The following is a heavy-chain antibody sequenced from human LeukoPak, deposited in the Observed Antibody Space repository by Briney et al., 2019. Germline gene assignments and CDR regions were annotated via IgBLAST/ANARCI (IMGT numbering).Heavy chain of an antibody. D-gene: IGHD3-10*01. V-gene: IGHV3-74*01. CDR1: GFTFSGFW. Sequence: GGSLRLSCAASGFTFSGFWMHWVRQAPGKGLVWVSCISFDGSDATYADSVKGRFTISRDNSKNTLYLQMNSLRAEDTAVYYCARGHYPSGFYWGQGTLVTVSS. CDR2: ISFDGSDA. CDR3: ARGHYPSGFY. J-gene: IGHJ4*02.